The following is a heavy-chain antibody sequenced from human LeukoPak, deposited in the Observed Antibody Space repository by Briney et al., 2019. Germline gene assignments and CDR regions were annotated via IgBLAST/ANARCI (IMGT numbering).Heavy chain of an antibody. CDR2: TYYKSKWYN. CDR1: GDTVSSNSAA. CDR3: ARDSGSSNFHP. Sequence: SQTLSLTCAISGDTVSSNSAAWSWIRQSPSRGLEWLGRTYYKSKWYNNYAVSVKSRITINPDTSKNQFSLQLISVTPEDTAVYYCARDSGSSNFHPWGQGTLVTVSS. J-gene: IGHJ5*02. V-gene: IGHV6-1*01. D-gene: IGHD2-15*01.